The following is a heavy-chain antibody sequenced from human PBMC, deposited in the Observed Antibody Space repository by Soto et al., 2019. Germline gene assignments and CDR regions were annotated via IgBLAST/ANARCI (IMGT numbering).Heavy chain of an antibody. CDR1: GFTFSSYA. V-gene: IGHV3-30-3*01. CDR3: ATGDPGESAISTTRGYGMDV. J-gene: IGHJ6*02. CDR2: ISFDGSDE. D-gene: IGHD2-2*01. Sequence: QVHLVESGGGVVQPGRSLRLSCAASGFTFSSYAMHWVRQAPGKGLEWVAVISFDGSDEYYADSMQGRFTISRDNSKNTLYLQVISLRSDDTAVYFCATGDPGESAISTTRGYGMDVWGQGTTVTVAS.